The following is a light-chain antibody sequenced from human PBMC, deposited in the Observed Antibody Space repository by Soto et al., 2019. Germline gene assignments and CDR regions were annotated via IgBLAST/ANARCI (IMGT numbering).Light chain of an antibody. Sequence: DIQMTQSPSSLSASVGDRVTITCRASQSITNYLNWYQLKPGKAPKLLIYGAYSLQSGVPSRFSGSGSGTDLSLTVSSLQPEEFATYYCQHSYSIPITFGQGTRLEIK. V-gene: IGKV1-39*01. CDR2: GAY. CDR1: QSITNY. J-gene: IGKJ5*01. CDR3: QHSYSIPIT.